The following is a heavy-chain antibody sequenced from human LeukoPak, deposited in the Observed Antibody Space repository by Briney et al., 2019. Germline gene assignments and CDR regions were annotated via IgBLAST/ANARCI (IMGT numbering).Heavy chain of an antibody. Sequence: ASVKVSCKVSGYTLTELSMHWVRQAPGKGLEWMGGFDPEDGETIYAQKFQGRVTMTEDTSTDTAYMELSSLRSEDTAVYYCATSPSITMVRGVIFDYWGQGTLVTVSS. V-gene: IGHV1-24*01. CDR1: GYTLTELS. J-gene: IGHJ4*02. CDR2: FDPEDGET. D-gene: IGHD3-10*01. CDR3: ATSPSITMVRGVIFDY.